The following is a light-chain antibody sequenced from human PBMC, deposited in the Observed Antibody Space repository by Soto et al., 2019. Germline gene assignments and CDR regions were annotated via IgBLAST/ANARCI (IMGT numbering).Light chain of an antibody. Sequence: DIQLTQSQSFLSASVGDRVTITCRASQGISSYLVWYQQKPGKAPKLLIYAASTLQSGVPSRFSGSGSGTEFTLTISSLQPEDFATYYCQQLNSYPQTFGQGTKLEIK. CDR1: QGISSY. CDR2: AAS. CDR3: QQLNSYPQT. J-gene: IGKJ2*01. V-gene: IGKV1-9*01.